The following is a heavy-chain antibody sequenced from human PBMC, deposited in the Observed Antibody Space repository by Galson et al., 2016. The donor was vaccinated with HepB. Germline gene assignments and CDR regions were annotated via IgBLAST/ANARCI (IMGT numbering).Heavy chain of an antibody. CDR3: ARANYYGMDV. Sequence: ETLSLTCTVSGGSVSSLYCNWVRQSPGKGLEWIGYIHYSGSSNSNSSLKSRVTMSVDTSKNQFSLKLSSVTTADTAVYYCARANYYGMDVWGQGTTVTVSS. V-gene: IGHV4-59*02. J-gene: IGHJ6*02. CDR1: GGSVSSLY. CDR2: IHYSGSS.